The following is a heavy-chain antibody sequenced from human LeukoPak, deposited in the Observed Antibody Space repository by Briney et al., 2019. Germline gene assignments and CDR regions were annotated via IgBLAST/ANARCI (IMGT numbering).Heavy chain of an antibody. Sequence: PGGTLRLSCAASGFTFSSYGMSWVRQAPGKGLEWVSYISSSGSTIYYADSVKGRFTISRDNAKNSLYLQMNSLRAEDTAVYYCARDDYGDNSGLYWGQGTLVTVSS. V-gene: IGHV3-48*04. CDR1: GFTFSSYG. J-gene: IGHJ4*02. D-gene: IGHD4-23*01. CDR3: ARDDYGDNSGLY. CDR2: ISSSGSTI.